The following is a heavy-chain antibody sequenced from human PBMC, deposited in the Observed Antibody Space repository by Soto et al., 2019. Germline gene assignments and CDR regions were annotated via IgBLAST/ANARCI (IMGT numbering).Heavy chain of an antibody. V-gene: IGHV1-69*02. CDR2: IIPILGIA. Sequence: GASVKLSCKASGGTFSSYTISWVRQAPGQGLEWMGRIIPILGIANYAQKFQGRVTITADKSTSTAYMVLSSLRSEDTAVYYCARGVVSPHAFDIWGQGTMVTVS. D-gene: IGHD2-8*02. J-gene: IGHJ3*02. CDR3: ARGVVSPHAFDI. CDR1: GGTFSSYT.